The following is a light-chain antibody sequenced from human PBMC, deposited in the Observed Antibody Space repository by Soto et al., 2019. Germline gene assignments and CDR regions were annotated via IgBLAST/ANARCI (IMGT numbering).Light chain of an antibody. J-gene: IGKJ5*01. Sequence: EIGLTQPAVTLSLSPGERATLSCRSGQGVTTNFAWYQQKSGQSPRLLIYDVSIRAIGVPARFSGTGSETDFTLTISGLQSEDSAIYFCPQYNNWPFSFGQGTRLEIK. V-gene: IGKV3-15*01. CDR2: DVS. CDR3: PQYNNWPFS. CDR1: QGVTTN.